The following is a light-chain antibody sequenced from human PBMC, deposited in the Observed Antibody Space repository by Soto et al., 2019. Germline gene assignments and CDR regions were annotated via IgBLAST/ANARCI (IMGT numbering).Light chain of an antibody. CDR2: RSD. CDR3: ASWDDSLSGFV. CDR1: TSNIGHNY. J-gene: IGLJ1*01. V-gene: IGLV1-47*01. Sequence: QTVVTQPPSASVTPGQRVTISCSGTTSNIGHNYVCWYQQLPGSTPKLLILRSDQRPSGVPDRFSGSKSGTSASLTIGGLRSEDEADYYCASWDDSLSGFVFGTGTKVTVL.